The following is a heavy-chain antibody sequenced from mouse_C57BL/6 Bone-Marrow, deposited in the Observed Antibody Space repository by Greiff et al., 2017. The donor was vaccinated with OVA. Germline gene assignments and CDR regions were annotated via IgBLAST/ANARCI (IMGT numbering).Heavy chain of an antibody. D-gene: IGHD4-1*01. Sequence: VQLQQSGAELVRPGTSVKVSCKASGYTFTSYWMHWVKQRPGQGLEWIGYINPSSGYTKYNQKFKDKATLTADKSSSTAYMQLSSLTYEDSAVYYCARRTGAWFAYWGQGTLVTVSA. CDR1: GYTFTSYW. V-gene: IGHV1-7*01. CDR3: ARRTGAWFAY. J-gene: IGHJ3*01. CDR2: INPSSGYT.